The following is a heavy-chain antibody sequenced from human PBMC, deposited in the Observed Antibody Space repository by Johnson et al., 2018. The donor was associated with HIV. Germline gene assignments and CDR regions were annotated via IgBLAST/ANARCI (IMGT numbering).Heavy chain of an antibody. V-gene: IGHV3-74*01. CDR2: INSDGTST. CDR3: ARECQYYYDTSGCTYDAFDI. Sequence: VQLVESGGGLVQPGGSLRLSCAASGFTFSSYWMHWVRQAPGKGLVWVSRINSDGTSTSYADSVKGRFTISRDNAKNTLHLQMNSLRAEDTAVYYCARECQYYYDTSGCTYDAFDIWGQGTMVTVSS. CDR1: GFTFSSYW. J-gene: IGHJ3*02. D-gene: IGHD3-22*01.